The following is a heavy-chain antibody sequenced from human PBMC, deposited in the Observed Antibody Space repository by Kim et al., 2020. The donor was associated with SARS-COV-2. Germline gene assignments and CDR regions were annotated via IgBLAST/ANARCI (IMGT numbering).Heavy chain of an antibody. V-gene: IGHV4-59*08. CDR1: GGSISSYY. Sequence: SETLSLTCTVSGGSISSYYWSWIRQPPGKGLEWIGYIYYSGSTNYNPSLKSRVTISVDTSKNQFSLKLSSVTAADTAVYYCARLPRGAFDIWGQGTMVTV. CDR2: IYYSGST. J-gene: IGHJ3*02. CDR3: ARLPRGAFDI. D-gene: IGHD3-16*01.